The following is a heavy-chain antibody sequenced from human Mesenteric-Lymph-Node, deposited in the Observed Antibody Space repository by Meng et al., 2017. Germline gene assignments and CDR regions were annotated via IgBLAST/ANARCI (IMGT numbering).Heavy chain of an antibody. CDR3: ARGELLWDY. CDR1: GGSSSSGEYF. D-gene: IGHD2-2*01. Sequence: QLGLQASGPGRVSPSQTLLLTFTASGGSSSSGEYFWSWIRQPPGKGLEWIGYMDYRGSTFYNPSLKSRVTISVDTSKNQFSLKLSSVTAADTAVYFCARGELLWDYWGQGTLVTVSS. CDR2: MDYRGST. V-gene: IGHV4-30-4*01. J-gene: IGHJ4*02.